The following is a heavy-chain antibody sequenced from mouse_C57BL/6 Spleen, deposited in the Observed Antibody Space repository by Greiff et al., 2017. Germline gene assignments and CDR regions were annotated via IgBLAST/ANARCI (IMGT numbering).Heavy chain of an antibody. CDR1: GYTFTRYW. D-gene: IGHD1-1*01. CDR2: INSSNGGN. J-gene: IGHJ2*01. V-gene: IGHV1-53*01. Sequence: VQLQQPGTELVKPGASVKLSCKASGYTFTRYWMHWVKPRPGQGLEWSGNINSSNGGNQYNEKFQTKDTLTVDKSSSTSYMQIISLTSEAAAFYYCARYYGSLFDYWGQGTTLTGSS. CDR3: ARYYGSLFDY.